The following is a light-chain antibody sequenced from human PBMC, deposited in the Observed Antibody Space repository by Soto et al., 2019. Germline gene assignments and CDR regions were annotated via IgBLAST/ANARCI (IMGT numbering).Light chain of an antibody. CDR3: QQYGSSPRYT. J-gene: IGKJ2*01. V-gene: IGKV3-20*01. Sequence: EIVLTQSPGTLSLSPWERATLSCRASKSVSRTYLAWYQQKAGQAPRLLIYVASSRATGIPDRFSGSGSGTDFTLTISRLEPADCAVYYCQQYGSSPRYTFGQGTKLEIK. CDR1: KSVSRTY. CDR2: VAS.